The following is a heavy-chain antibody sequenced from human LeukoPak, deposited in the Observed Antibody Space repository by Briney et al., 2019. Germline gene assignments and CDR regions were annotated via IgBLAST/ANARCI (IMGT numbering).Heavy chain of an antibody. CDR2: IYYSGST. D-gene: IGHD6-6*01. Sequence: PSETLSLTCTVSGGSISSSSYYWGWIRQPPGKGLEWIGSIYYSGSTYYNPSLKSRVTISVDTSKNQFSLKLSSVTAADTAVYYCVVAARLHYYYGMDVWGQGTTVTVSS. V-gene: IGHV4-39*01. CDR3: VVAARLHYYYGMDV. CDR1: GGSISSSSYY. J-gene: IGHJ6*02.